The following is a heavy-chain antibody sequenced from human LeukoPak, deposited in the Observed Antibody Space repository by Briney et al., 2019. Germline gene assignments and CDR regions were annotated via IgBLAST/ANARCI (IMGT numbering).Heavy chain of an antibody. V-gene: IGHV3-9*01. CDR2: ISWNSGSI. CDR3: ARESIAAAGPNYYYYGMDV. CDR1: GFTFDDYA. J-gene: IGHJ6*02. Sequence: SLRLPCAASGFTFDDYAMHWVRQAPGKGLEWVSGISWNSGSIGYADSVKGRFTISRDNAKNSLYLQMNSLRAEDTALYYCARESIAAAGPNYYYYGMDVWGQGTTVTVSS. D-gene: IGHD6-13*01.